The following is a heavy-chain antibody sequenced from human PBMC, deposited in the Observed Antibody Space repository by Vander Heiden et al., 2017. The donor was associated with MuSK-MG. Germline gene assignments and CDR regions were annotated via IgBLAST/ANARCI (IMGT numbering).Heavy chain of an antibody. CDR3: AKMVLRCGELRYGMDV. J-gene: IGHJ6*01. CDR1: GYTFTSYD. Sequence: GSSLKVSCKSSGYTFTSYDINWLLQPTVQGLEWMGWMNPNSGTTGYAQKFQGRVTITRNTSISTAYMERSSVRSEETAGYYWAKMVLRCGELRYGMDVWGQGTTVTVSS. CDR2: MNPNSGTT. V-gene: IGHV1-8*03. D-gene: IGHD3-10*01.